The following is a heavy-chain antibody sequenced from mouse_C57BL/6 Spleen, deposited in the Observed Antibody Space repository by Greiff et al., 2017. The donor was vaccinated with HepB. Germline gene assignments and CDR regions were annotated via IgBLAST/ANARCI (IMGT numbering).Heavy chain of an antibody. CDR3: AKDDGSSYGAMDY. J-gene: IGHJ4*01. V-gene: IGHV2-5*01. CDR2: IWRGGST. CDR1: GFSLTSYG. D-gene: IGHD1-1*01. Sequence: VQLQQSGPGLVQPSQSLSITCTVSGFSLTSYGVHWVRQSPGKGLEWLGVIWRGGSTDYNAAFMSRLSITKDNSQSQVFFKMNSLQADDTAIYYVAKDDGSSYGAMDYWGQGTSVTVSS.